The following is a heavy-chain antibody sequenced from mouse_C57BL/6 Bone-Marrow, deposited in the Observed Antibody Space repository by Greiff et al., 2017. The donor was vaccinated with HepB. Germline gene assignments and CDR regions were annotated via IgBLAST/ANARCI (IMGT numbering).Heavy chain of an antibody. Sequence: VKLEESGPGLVAPSQSLSITCTVSGFSFTSYGVDWVRQSPGKGLEWLGVIWGVGSTNYNSALKSRLSISKDNSKSQVFLKMNSLQTDDTAMYYCARSKADYAMDYWGQGTSVTVSS. CDR2: IWGVGST. CDR3: ARSKADYAMDY. V-gene: IGHV2-6*01. CDR1: GFSFTSYG. J-gene: IGHJ4*01.